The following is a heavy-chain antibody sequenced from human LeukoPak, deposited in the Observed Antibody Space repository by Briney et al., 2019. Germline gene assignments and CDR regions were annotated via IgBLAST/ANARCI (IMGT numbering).Heavy chain of an antibody. Sequence: PGGSLRLSCTASGFTFDAYAMHWVRQAPGKGLEWVSGISFNSGHIGYADSVKGRFTIFRDNAKTSVYLQTNSLTAEDTALYFCVKDMSGSSWYYFDNWGQGTLVTVSS. V-gene: IGHV3-9*01. J-gene: IGHJ4*02. D-gene: IGHD6-13*01. CDR1: GFTFDAYA. CDR2: ISFNSGHI. CDR3: VKDMSGSSWYYFDN.